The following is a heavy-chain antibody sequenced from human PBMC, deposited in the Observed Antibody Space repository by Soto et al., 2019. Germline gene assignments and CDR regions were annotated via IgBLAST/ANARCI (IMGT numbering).Heavy chain of an antibody. CDR3: AKMAYLAFDI. V-gene: IGHV3-9*01. Sequence: EVQLVESGGTLVQPGRSLRLSCAASGFSFNDYAMHWVRQAPGKGLEWVSGISWNSGDIGYADSVKGRFTISRDNAKNSLYLQMNSLRAEDTALYYCAKMAYLAFDIWGQGTMVTVSS. CDR1: GFSFNDYA. J-gene: IGHJ3*02. CDR2: ISWNSGDI.